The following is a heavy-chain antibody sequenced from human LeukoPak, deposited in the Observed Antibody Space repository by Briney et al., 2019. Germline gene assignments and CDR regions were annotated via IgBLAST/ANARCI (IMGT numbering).Heavy chain of an antibody. J-gene: IGHJ4*02. CDR1: GFTFSYAW. CDR2: IKSKTDGGTT. D-gene: IGHD2-2*01. Sequence: GGSLRLPCAASGFTFSYAWMNWVRQAPGKGLEWVGCIKSKTDGGTTDYAAPVKGRFTISRDDSKNTLYLQMNSLKTEDTAVYYCTTECSSSTCYVGWGQGTLVTVSS. CDR3: TTECSSSTCYVG. V-gene: IGHV3-15*07.